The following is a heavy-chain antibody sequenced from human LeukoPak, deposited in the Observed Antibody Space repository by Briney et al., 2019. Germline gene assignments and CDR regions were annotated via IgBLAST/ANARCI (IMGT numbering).Heavy chain of an antibody. D-gene: IGHD6-19*01. CDR2: INPSGGST. CDR1: GYTFTSYY. CDR3: ARRMAVAGTTLGFDY. J-gene: IGHJ4*02. V-gene: IGHV1-46*01. Sequence: GASVKVSCKASGYTFTSYYMHWVRQPPGQGLEWMGIINPSGGSTSYAQKFQGRVTMTRDTSTSTVYMELSSLRSEDTAVYYCARRMAVAGTTLGFDYWGQGTLVTVSS.